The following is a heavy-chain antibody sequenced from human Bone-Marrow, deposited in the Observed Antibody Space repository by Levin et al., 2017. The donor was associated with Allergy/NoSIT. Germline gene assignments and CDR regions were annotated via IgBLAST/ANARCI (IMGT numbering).Heavy chain of an antibody. V-gene: IGHV3-23*01. D-gene: IGHD2/OR15-2a*01. J-gene: IGHJ6*02. CDR2: MSGTTGSH. CDR1: GFTFNAYA. Sequence: QAGGSLRLSCVASGFTFNAYAMNWVRRAPGKGLEWVSAMSGTTGSHYYADSVKGRFTISRDSSKNTLLLQMDSLRVEDTATYYCAKGTTVYFYYNGMDAWGQGTTVTVFS. CDR3: AKGTTVYFYYNGMDA.